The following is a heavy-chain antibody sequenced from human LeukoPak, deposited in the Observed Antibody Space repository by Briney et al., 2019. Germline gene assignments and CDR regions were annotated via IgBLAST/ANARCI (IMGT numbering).Heavy chain of an antibody. J-gene: IGHJ4*02. V-gene: IGHV1-2*02. CDR3: ARGFSRYYYDSNVRATFDY. CDR1: GYTFTGYY. D-gene: IGHD3-22*01. CDR2: INPNSGGT. Sequence: ASVKVSCKASGYTFTGYYMHWVRQALGQGLEWMGWINPNSGGTNYAQKFQGRVTMTRDTSISTAYMELSRLRSDDTAVYYCARGFSRYYYDSNVRATFDYWGQGTLVTVSS.